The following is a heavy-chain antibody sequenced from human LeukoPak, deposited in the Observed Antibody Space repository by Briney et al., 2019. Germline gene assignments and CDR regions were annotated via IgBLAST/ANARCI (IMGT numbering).Heavy chain of an antibody. D-gene: IGHD3-10*01. Sequence: ASVKVSCKASGGTFSSYAISWVRQAPGQGLEWMGGIIPIFGTANYAQKFQGRVTITADESTSTAYMELSSLRSEDTAVYYCARQVTMVRGVFDYWGQGTLVTVSS. CDR3: ARQVTMVRGVFDY. V-gene: IGHV1-69*13. CDR1: GGTFSSYA. J-gene: IGHJ4*02. CDR2: IIPIFGTA.